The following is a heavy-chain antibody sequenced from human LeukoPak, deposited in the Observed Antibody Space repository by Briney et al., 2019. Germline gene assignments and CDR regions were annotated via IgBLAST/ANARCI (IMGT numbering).Heavy chain of an antibody. CDR1: GFTFSSYA. CDR2: ISYDGSNK. Sequence: GRSLRLSCAASGFTFSSYAMHWVRQAPGKGLEWVAVISYDGSNKYYADSVKGRFTISRDNSKNTLYLQMNSLRAEDTAVYYCARDFGDFWSGYLYYFDYWGQGTLVTVSS. J-gene: IGHJ4*02. CDR3: ARDFGDFWSGYLYYFDY. D-gene: IGHD3-3*01. V-gene: IGHV3-30*04.